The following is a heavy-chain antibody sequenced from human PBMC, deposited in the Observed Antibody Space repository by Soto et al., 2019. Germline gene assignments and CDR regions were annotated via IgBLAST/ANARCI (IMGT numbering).Heavy chain of an antibody. J-gene: IGHJ5*01. V-gene: IGHV3-23*01. D-gene: IGHD1-26*01. CDR2: ISGGHTT. Sequence: EVQLLESGGGLVQPGGSLRLSCAASGFTFSSYVMSWVRQAPGKGLEWVSAISGGHTTYYADSVKGRFTISRDNSNNTLYLQMNSLRAEDTALYYCAKDYESESYSGKYAIDSWGQGTLVSVST. CDR1: GFTFSSYV. CDR3: AKDYESESYSGKYAIDS.